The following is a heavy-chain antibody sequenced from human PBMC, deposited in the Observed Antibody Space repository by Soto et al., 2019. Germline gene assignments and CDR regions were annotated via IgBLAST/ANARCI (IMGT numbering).Heavy chain of an antibody. D-gene: IGHD2-8*01. V-gene: IGHV3-30-3*01. CDR1: GFTFSNHA. CDR3: ARSLESCTNGVCTVGDC. J-gene: IGHJ4*02. Sequence: QVQLVESGGGVVQPGRSLRLSCAASGFTFSNHAMHWVRQAPGKGLQWVAVISYDGSEQYYADSVEGRFTVSRDNSKNTMYLRVNSLMPEDTALYYCARSLESCTNGVCTVGDCWGQGTLVTVSS. CDR2: ISYDGSEQ.